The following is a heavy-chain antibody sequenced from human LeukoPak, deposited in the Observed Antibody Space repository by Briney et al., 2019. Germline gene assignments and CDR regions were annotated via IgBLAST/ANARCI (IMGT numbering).Heavy chain of an antibody. D-gene: IGHD3-22*01. CDR2: INTNTGNP. J-gene: IGHJ5*02. V-gene: IGHV7-4-1*02. Sequence: ASVRVSCKASGYTFIKYAMNWVRQAPGQGPEWMGWINTNTGNPTYAQAFTGRFVSSLDTSVSTAYLQINSLKAEDTAVYYCARRSEHSDGYRPTFDPWGQGTLVTVSS. CDR1: GYTFIKYA. CDR3: ARRSEHSDGYRPTFDP.